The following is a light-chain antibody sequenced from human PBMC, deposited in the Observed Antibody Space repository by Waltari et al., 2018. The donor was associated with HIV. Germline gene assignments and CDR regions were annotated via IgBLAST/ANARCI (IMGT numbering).Light chain of an antibody. CDR1: QSVLYSSDNKNY. J-gene: IGKJ4*01. Sequence: DIVLIQFIDSLPVLLAVRATINSKSRQSVLYSSDNKNYLGWYRQEPGQPPKLLIYWASTRESGVPDRFSGSGSETDFTLTISSLQAEDVAVYYCQQYYGIPTFGAGTKVEIK. CDR3: QQYYGIPT. V-gene: IGKV4-1*01. CDR2: WAS.